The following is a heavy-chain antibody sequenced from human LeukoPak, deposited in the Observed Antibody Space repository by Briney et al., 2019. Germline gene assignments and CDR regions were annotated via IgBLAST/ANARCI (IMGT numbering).Heavy chain of an antibody. CDR3: AREAKPANAAGLDV. J-gene: IGHJ6*02. V-gene: IGHV4-4*07. CDR2: LYVSGNP. Sequence: SETLSLICSVSGDSINGYYWSWIRVPAGKGLEWIGRLYVSGNPNYASGTTHTNASLRSRLTMSLDTSKNQLSLKLRSVTAADTAVYYCAREAKPANAAGLDVWGQGTTVTVSS. CDR1: GDSINGYY. D-gene: IGHD4/OR15-4a*01.